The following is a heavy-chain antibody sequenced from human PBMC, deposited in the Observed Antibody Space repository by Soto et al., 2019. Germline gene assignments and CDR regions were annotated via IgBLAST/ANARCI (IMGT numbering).Heavy chain of an antibody. J-gene: IGHJ5*02. Sequence: QAQLVQSGAEVKKPGASVKFSCMASGYTFSGNYLHWGRQATGQGLEWMGWINPKRGGTGYAQKFQGRVTMTTDTSTSRAYMELSSLRSADTAVYYCARGIAALRLSWFGPWGQGTLVTVSS. CDR2: INPKRGGT. CDR1: GYTFSGNY. D-gene: IGHD6-13*01. CDR3: ARGIAALRLSWFGP. V-gene: IGHV1-2*02.